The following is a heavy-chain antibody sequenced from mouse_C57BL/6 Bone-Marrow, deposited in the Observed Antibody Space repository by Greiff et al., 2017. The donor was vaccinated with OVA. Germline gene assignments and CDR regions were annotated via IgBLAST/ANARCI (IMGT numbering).Heavy chain of an antibody. J-gene: IGHJ4*01. CDR1: GYTFTSYW. D-gene: IGHD2-5*01. CDR3: ARVPTIVTTPHHYYAMDY. Sequence: VQLQQPGAELVKPGASVKLSCKASGYTFTSYWMHWVKQRPGQGLEWIGMIHPNSGSTNYNEKFKSKATLTVDKSSSTAYMQLSSLTSEDSAVYYCARVPTIVTTPHHYYAMDYWGQGTSVTVSS. CDR2: IHPNSGST. V-gene: IGHV1-64*01.